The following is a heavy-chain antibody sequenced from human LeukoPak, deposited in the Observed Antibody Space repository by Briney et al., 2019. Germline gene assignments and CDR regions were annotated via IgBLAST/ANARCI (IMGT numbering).Heavy chain of an antibody. CDR2: ISAYNGNT. CDR1: GYTFTGYY. D-gene: IGHD2-15*01. Sequence: ASVKVSCKASGYTFTGYYMHWVRQAPGQGLEWMGWISAYNGNTNYAQKLQGRVTMTTDTYTSTPYMELRSLRSDDTAVYYCARDWPGISLHFDLWGRGTLITVSS. J-gene: IGHJ2*01. V-gene: IGHV1-18*04. CDR3: ARDWPGISLHFDL.